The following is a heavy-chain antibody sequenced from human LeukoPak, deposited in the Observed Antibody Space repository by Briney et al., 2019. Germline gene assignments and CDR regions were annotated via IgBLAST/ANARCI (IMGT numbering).Heavy chain of an antibody. CDR3: ARLYGSGSYYNPLGY. Sequence: GESLKIPLKGSGYSFTSYWIGWVRQMPGKGLEWMGIIYPGDSDTRYSPSFQGQVTISADKSISTAYLQWSSLKASDTGMYYCARLYGSGSYYNPLGYWGQGTLVTVSS. CDR1: GYSFTSYW. D-gene: IGHD3-10*01. CDR2: IYPGDSDT. V-gene: IGHV5-51*01. J-gene: IGHJ4*02.